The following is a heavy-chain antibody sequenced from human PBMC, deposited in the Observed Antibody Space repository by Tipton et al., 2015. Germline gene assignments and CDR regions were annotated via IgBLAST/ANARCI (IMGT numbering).Heavy chain of an antibody. D-gene: IGHD6-19*01. CDR1: GASISSHAYY. CDR3: ARTQGGVAVAGAGKYYFDY. V-gene: IGHV4-39*01. CDR2: ISYSGST. J-gene: IGHJ4*02. Sequence: TLSLTCTVSGASISSHAYYWDWLRQPPGKGLEWIGTISYSGSTYYNPSLKSRVTVSVDTSKDQFSLKLSSVTAADTAVYYCARTQGGVAVAGAGKYYFDYWGQGTLVTVSS.